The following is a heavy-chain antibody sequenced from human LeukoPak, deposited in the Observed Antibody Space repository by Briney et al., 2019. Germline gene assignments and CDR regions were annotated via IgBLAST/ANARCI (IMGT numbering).Heavy chain of an antibody. V-gene: IGHV4-59*08. CDR1: GGSISSYY. CDR3: AGHHPRNTVDF. J-gene: IGHJ4*02. Sequence: SETLSLTCTVSGGSISSYYWSWIRQPPGKGLEWIAYISDIGSIYYNPSLKSRVTISLDTSKNQFSLKLSSVTAADTAVYYCAGHHPRNTVDFWGQGTLVTVSS. D-gene: IGHD2-8*02. CDR2: ISDIGSI.